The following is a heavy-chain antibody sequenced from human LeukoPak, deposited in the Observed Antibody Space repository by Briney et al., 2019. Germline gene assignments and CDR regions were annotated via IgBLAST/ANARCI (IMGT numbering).Heavy chain of an antibody. CDR2: IYYSGST. CDR1: GGSISSYY. J-gene: IGHJ4*02. V-gene: IGHV4-59*01. D-gene: IGHD4-23*01. Sequence: SETLSLTCTVSGGSISSYYWSWIRQPPGKGLEWIGYIYYSGSTNCNPSLKSRVTISVDTSKNQFSLKLSSVTAADTAMYYCAREVVTQGVDYWGQGTLVTVSS. CDR3: AREVVTQGVDY.